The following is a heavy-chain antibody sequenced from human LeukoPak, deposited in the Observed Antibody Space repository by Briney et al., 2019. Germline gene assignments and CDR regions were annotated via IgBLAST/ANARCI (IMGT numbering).Heavy chain of an antibody. D-gene: IGHD3-10*01. CDR1: GYTFTGYY. V-gene: IGHV1-2*02. CDR2: INPNSGGT. Sequence: ASVKVSCKASGYTFTGYYIHWVRQAPGQGLEWMGWINPNSGGTNYAQKFQGRVTMTRDTSISTAYMELSRLRSDDTAVYYCARDQGFGSAMVRGVIIGPIDYWGQGTLVTVSS. CDR3: ARDQGFGSAMVRGVIIGPIDY. J-gene: IGHJ4*02.